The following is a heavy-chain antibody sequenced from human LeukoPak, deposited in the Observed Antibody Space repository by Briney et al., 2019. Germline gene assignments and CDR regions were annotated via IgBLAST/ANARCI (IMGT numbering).Heavy chain of an antibody. CDR3: ARENYYDTSD. Sequence: SQTLSLTCSVSDDSLRNGGFYWSWIRQPAGKGLEWIGRIFLSGSTNYNPSLKSRVTMSIATSKNQFSLSLRSVTAADTAVYYCARENYYDTSDWGQGTLVTVSS. J-gene: IGHJ4*02. D-gene: IGHD3-22*01. V-gene: IGHV4-61*02. CDR1: DDSLRNGGFY. CDR2: IFLSGST.